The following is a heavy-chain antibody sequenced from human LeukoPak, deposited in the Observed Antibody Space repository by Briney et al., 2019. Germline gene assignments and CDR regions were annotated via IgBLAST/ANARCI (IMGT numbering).Heavy chain of an antibody. Sequence: ASVTVSFTASGYTFTDYNMHWVRQAPGQGLEWMGWINPYSGVTNYSQKFQARVTMTRDTSIRTAYMEMSSLESEDTAVYYCARGGCSSTSCYAYDYWGQGTLVTVSS. CDR1: GYTFTDYN. CDR2: INPYSGVT. D-gene: IGHD2-2*01. CDR3: ARGGCSSTSCYAYDY. V-gene: IGHV1-2*02. J-gene: IGHJ4*02.